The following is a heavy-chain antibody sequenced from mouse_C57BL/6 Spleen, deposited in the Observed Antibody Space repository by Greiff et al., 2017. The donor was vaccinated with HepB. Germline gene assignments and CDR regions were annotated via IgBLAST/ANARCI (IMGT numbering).Heavy chain of an antibody. Sequence: EVQLQESGPGMVKPSQSLSLTCTVSGYSITSGYDWHWIRHFPGNKLEWMGYISYSGSTNYNPTLKSRISFTHDTSKNHFFLKLNSVTTEDTATYYCAREGGNRGMDYWGQGTSVTVSS. D-gene: IGHD2-1*01. J-gene: IGHJ4*01. CDR3: AREGGNRGMDY. CDR2: ISYSGST. V-gene: IGHV3-1*01. CDR1: GYSITSGYD.